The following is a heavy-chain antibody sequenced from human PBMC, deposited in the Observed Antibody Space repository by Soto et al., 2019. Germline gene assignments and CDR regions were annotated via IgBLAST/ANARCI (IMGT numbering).Heavy chain of an antibody. CDR2: ISGSGGST. CDR3: AKVRSPYYYYAMDV. J-gene: IGHJ6*02. D-gene: IGHD3-10*01. Sequence: GGSLRLSCAASGFTFSSFAMTWVRQAPGKGLEWVSLISGSGGSTYSADSVKGRFTISRDNSKNTLFLQMSSLRAEDTAIYYCAKVRSPYYYYAMDVWGQGTTVTVSS. CDR1: GFTFSSFA. V-gene: IGHV3-23*01.